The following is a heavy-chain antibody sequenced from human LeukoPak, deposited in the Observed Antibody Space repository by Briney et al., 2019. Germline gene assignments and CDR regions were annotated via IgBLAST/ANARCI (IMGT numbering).Heavy chain of an antibody. D-gene: IGHD3-16*01. Sequence: GSGPTLVKPTQTLTLTCTFSGFSLSTSGVGVGWIRQPPGKALEWLALIYWDDDKRYSPSLKSRLTITKDTSKNQVVLTMTNMDPVDTATYYCAHSPGNDYVWGSYYFDYWGQGTLVTVSS. J-gene: IGHJ4*02. CDR1: GFSLSTSGVG. V-gene: IGHV2-5*02. CDR3: AHSPGNDYVWGSYYFDY. CDR2: IYWDDDK.